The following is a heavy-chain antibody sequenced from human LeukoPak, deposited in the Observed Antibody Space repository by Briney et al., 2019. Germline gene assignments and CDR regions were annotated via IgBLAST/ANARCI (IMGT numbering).Heavy chain of an antibody. CDR3: ARGRYYGMDV. J-gene: IGHJ6*02. Sequence: GGSLRLSCAASGFTFSSYSMNWVRQAPGKGLVWVSGINSDGSITTYSDSVKGRFTISRDNAENTLYLQMNSLRAEDTAVYYCARGRYYGMDVWGQGTTVTVSS. CDR2: INSDGSIT. CDR1: GFTFSSYS. V-gene: IGHV3-74*03.